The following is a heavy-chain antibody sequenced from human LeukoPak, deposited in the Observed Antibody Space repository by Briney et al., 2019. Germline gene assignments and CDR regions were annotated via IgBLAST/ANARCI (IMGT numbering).Heavy chain of an antibody. CDR3: VRGFRWCLDY. CDR1: GDSVSSNSVG. D-gene: IGHD2-8*02. CDR2: TYYRSRWSY. J-gene: IGHJ4*02. Sequence: SQTLSLTCVISGDSVSSNSVGWNWIRQSPSRGLEWLGVTYYRSRWSYDYAESVKGRITINPDAPKNQFSLQVNSVTPEDTAVYYCVRGFRWCLDYWGQGILVTVSS. V-gene: IGHV6-1*01.